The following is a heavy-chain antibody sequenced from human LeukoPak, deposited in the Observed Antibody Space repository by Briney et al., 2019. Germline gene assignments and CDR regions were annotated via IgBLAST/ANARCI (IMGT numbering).Heavy chain of an antibody. CDR2: IKQDESDK. V-gene: IGHV3-7*01. CDR1: GFAFNNYW. J-gene: IGHJ3*01. Sequence: GGSLRLSCAASGFAFNNYWMSWVRQAPGKGLEWVASIKQDESDKKYVDSVKGRFTISRDSAKNSLYLRMNSLRVEDTAVYYCARVGSPSIGDAFDVWGQGTMVTVSS. D-gene: IGHD3-10*01. CDR3: ARVGSPSIGDAFDV.